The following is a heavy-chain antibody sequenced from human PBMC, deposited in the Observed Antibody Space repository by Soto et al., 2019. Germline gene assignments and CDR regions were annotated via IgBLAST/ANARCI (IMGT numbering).Heavy chain of an antibody. D-gene: IGHD2-2*02. CDR2: IIPIFGTA. CDR1: GGTFSSYA. Sequence: SVKVSCKASGGTFSSYAISWVRQAPGQGLEWMGGIIPIFGTANYAQKFQGRVTITADESTSTAYMELSSLRSEDTAVYYCAREDIVVVPAAIPVRYYYYGMDVRGKGTRV. J-gene: IGHJ6*04. CDR3: AREDIVVVPAAIPVRYYYYGMDV. V-gene: IGHV1-69*13.